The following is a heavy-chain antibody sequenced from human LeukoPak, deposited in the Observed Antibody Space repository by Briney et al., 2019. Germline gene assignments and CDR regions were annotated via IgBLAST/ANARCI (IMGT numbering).Heavy chain of an antibody. V-gene: IGHV1-69*04. J-gene: IGHJ5*02. D-gene: IGHD2-2*01. Sequence: GASVKVSCKASGGTFSSYAISWVRQAPGQGLEWMGRITPILGIANYAQKFQGRVTITADKSTSTAYMELSSLRSEDTAVYYCARGLDRYCSSTSCSNPWGQGTLVTVSS. CDR2: ITPILGIA. CDR1: GGTFSSYA. CDR3: ARGLDRYCSSTSCSNP.